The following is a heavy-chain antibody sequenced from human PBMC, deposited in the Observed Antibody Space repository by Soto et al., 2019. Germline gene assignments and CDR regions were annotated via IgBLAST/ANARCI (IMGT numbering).Heavy chain of an antibody. CDR2: ISTYSGDT. V-gene: IGHV1-18*01. Sequence: QVHLVQSGVEVKTPGASVKVSCQASGYTFFTYDISWVRQAPGQGLEWMGWISTYSGDTKYAQKFQGRVTMTTDSATTTAYLELRSPRSDEAAVYYCARHHGPTTSENWCDPWGQGTLVTVSS. D-gene: IGHD5-12*01. J-gene: IGHJ5*02. CDR1: GYTFFTYD. CDR3: ARHHGPTTSENWCDP.